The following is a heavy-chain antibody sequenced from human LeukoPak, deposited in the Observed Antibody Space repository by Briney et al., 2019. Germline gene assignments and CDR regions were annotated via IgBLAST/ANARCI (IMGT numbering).Heavy chain of an antibody. Sequence: PSETLSLTCTVSGGSISSYYWSWIRQPAGKGLEWIGRIYTSGGTNYNPSLESRVTMSVDTSKNQFSLKLRSVTAADTAVYFCARSRSSITMVRGVKFYMDVWGKGTTVTVSS. V-gene: IGHV4-4*07. CDR2: IYTSGGT. D-gene: IGHD3-10*01. J-gene: IGHJ6*03. CDR3: ARSRSSITMVRGVKFYMDV. CDR1: GGSISSYY.